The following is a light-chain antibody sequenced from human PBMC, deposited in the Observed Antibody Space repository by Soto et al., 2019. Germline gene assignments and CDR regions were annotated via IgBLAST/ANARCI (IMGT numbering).Light chain of an antibody. Sequence: EIVLTQSPGTLSLSPGEGATLSCRASQSVSSTYLAWYQHKPGQPPRPLIYGASRTVTGIPARFSGSGSGTAFILTLISLVDQEFVVYYCHQHRSTWRTFGQGTKVDIK. CDR1: QSVSSTY. CDR2: GAS. CDR3: HQHRSTWRT. J-gene: IGKJ1*01. V-gene: IGKV3-20*01.